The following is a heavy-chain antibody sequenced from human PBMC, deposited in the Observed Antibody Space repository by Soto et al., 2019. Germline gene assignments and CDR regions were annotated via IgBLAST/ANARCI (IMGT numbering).Heavy chain of an antibody. CDR3: ARASSRGGSEADY. Sequence: EVQLVESGGGLIHPGGSLRLSCAASGLTVSGNYMGWVRQAPGKGLEWVSGIYSDGSTIYADSVKGRFTIFRDNSKNTLYLHMNSLRDEDTAVYHCARASSRGGSEADYWGQGTQVTVSS. V-gene: IGHV3-53*01. D-gene: IGHD3-16*01. CDR1: GLTVSGNY. CDR2: IYSDGST. J-gene: IGHJ4*02.